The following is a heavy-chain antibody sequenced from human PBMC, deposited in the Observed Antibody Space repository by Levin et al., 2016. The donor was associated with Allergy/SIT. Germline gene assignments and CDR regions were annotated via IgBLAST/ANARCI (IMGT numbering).Heavy chain of an antibody. D-gene: IGHD1-7*01. CDR1: GFTFSRYA. CDR3: VKERRELPYYAFEM. Sequence: GGSLRLSCAASGFTFSRYAISWVRQAPGKGLEWVSVISGSGGSTHYADSVKGRFTISRDNSKKTLYLQMNGLRADDTAVYYCVKERRELPYYAFEMWGQGTRVTVSS. CDR2: ISGSGGST. V-gene: IGHV3-23*01. J-gene: IGHJ3*02.